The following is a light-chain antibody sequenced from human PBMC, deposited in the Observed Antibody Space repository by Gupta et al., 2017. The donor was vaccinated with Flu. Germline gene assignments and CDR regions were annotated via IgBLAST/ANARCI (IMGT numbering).Light chain of an antibody. Sequence: SSALRQPPSVSVPPGQTASITCSGVKLVDKFVSWYQQKPGQSPPLVIYKNTKRPARVPERFSGSTSVTTATLTMRETKARDEDYYDWQAGDSSVVVFGGGTKLTVL. CDR3: QAGDSSVVV. CDR2: KNT. V-gene: IGLV3-1*01. CDR1: KLVDKF. J-gene: IGLJ2*01.